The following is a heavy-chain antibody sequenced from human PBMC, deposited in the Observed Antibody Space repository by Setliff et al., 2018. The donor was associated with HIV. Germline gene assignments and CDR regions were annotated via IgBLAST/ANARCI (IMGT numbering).Heavy chain of an antibody. CDR3: ARHSGLGGYYSPFDY. CDR2: IYYSGST. D-gene: IGHD3-22*01. CDR1: GGSIKSSSDY. J-gene: IGHJ4*02. Sequence: PSETLSLTFTVSGGSIKSSSDYWGWIRQPPGKGLEWIGTIYYSGSTYYNPSLKSRVTISVDTSKNQFSLKLSSVTAADTTVYYCARHSGLGGYYSPFDYWGPGTLVTGSS. V-gene: IGHV4-39*01.